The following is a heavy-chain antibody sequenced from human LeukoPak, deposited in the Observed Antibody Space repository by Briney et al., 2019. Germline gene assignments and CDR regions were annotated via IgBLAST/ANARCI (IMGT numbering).Heavy chain of an antibody. Sequence: SETLSLTCTASGGSIRSYHWSWIRQPAGKGQEWIGRIFTSGNTNYNPSLKSRVTMSVDTSKNQFSLKLGSVTAADTAVYYCARNLPFYDSSGYLGYAFDIWGQGTMVTVSS. J-gene: IGHJ3*02. CDR2: IFTSGNT. CDR1: GGSIRSYH. D-gene: IGHD3-22*01. CDR3: ARNLPFYDSSGYLGYAFDI. V-gene: IGHV4-4*07.